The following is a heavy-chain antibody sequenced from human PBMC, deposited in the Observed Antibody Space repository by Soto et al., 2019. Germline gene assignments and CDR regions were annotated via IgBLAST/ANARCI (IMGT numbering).Heavy chain of an antibody. CDR1: GGSISSYY. CDR2: IYYSGST. D-gene: IGHD2-2*01. Sequence: SETLSLTCTVSGGSISSYYWSWIRQPPGKGLEWIGYIYYSGSTNYNPSLKSRVTISVDTSKNQFSLKLSSVTAADTAVYYCASSGYRYCSSTSCPLDYWGQGTLVTVS. CDR3: ASSGYRYCSSTSCPLDY. J-gene: IGHJ4*02. V-gene: IGHV4-59*01.